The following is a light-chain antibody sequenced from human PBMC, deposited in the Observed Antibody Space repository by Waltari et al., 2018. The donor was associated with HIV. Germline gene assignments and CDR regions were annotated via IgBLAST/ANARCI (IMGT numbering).Light chain of an antibody. Sequence: DIVMTQSPDSLAVSLGERATINCKSSQSVLYRSNNKNHLAWYQQKPGQPPKLLIYWASTREFGVPDRFSGSGSGTDFTLTISILQAEDVAVYYCQQYYSSPFTFGGGTRVEIK. CDR1: QSVLYRSNNKNH. CDR2: WAS. CDR3: QQYYSSPFT. J-gene: IGKJ4*01. V-gene: IGKV4-1*01.